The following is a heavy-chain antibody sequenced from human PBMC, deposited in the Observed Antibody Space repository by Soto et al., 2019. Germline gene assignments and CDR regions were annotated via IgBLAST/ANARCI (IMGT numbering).Heavy chain of an antibody. CDR1: EFTVSSNY. V-gene: IGHV3-21*01. D-gene: IGHD3-9*01. J-gene: IGHJ5*02. Sequence: GGSLRLSCAASEFTVSSNYMSWVRQAPGKGLEWVSSISSSSSYIYYADSVKGRFTISRDNAKNSLYLQMNSLRAEDTAVYYCARARYSNWFDPWGQGTLVTVSS. CDR3: ARARYSNWFDP. CDR2: ISSSSSYI.